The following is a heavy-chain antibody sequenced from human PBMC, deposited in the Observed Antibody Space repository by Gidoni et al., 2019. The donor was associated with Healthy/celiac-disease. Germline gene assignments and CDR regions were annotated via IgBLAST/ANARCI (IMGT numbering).Heavy chain of an antibody. CDR2: ISWNSGSI. CDR1: GFTFDDYA. J-gene: IGHJ4*02. V-gene: IGHV3-9*01. CDR3: AKANYYYDSSGRIGRPSNIDY. D-gene: IGHD3-22*01. Sequence: EVQLVESGGGWVQPGRSLRLSCAASGFTFDDYAMHWFRQAPGKGLAWVSGISWNSGSIGYADSVKGRFTISRDNAKNSLYLQMNSLRAEDTALYYCAKANYYYDSSGRIGRPSNIDYWGQGTLVTVSS.